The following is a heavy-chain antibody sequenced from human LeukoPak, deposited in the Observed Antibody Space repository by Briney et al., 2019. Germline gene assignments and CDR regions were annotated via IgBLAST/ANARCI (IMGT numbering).Heavy chain of an antibody. CDR2: IKQDGSET. D-gene: IGHD1-7*01. J-gene: IGHJ5*02. CDR3: ARGVHNWNYGWFDP. V-gene: IGHV3-7*01. CDR1: GFTFSSFW. Sequence: AGGSLRLSCAASGFTFSSFWLSWVRQAPTKGLEWVANIKQDGSETYYVDSVKGRFTISRDNAKNSLFLQMDSLRAEDTAVYYCARGVHNWNYGWFDPWGQGTLVTVSS.